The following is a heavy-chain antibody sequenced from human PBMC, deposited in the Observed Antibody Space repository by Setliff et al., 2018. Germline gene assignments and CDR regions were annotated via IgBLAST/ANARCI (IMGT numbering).Heavy chain of an antibody. J-gene: IGHJ4*02. Sequence: SETLSLTCTVSGGSVKSHYWSWIRQTPEKGLEWIGFVFYSGDTNYNPSLKSRVTISVDTSKNQFSLELRSVTAADTAVYYCARLPPLHTPMALTFDYWGQGILVTVSS. CDR2: VFYSGDT. D-gene: IGHD5-18*01. CDR1: GGSVKSHY. CDR3: ARLPPLHTPMALTFDY. V-gene: IGHV4-59*08.